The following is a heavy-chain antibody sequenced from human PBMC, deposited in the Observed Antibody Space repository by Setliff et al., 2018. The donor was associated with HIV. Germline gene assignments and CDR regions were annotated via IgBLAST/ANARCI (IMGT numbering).Heavy chain of an antibody. CDR3: ARGYSGSYYEDAFDI. CDR1: GYTLAGYF. V-gene: IGHV1-46*01. J-gene: IGHJ3*02. Sequence: ASVKVSCKASGYTLAGYFMHWVRQAPGQGLGWMGIINPSGGSTSYAQRFQGRVTMTRDTSTSTVYMELGSLRSEDTAVYYCARGYSGSYYEDAFDIWGQGTMVTVSS. CDR2: INPSGGST. D-gene: IGHD1-26*01.